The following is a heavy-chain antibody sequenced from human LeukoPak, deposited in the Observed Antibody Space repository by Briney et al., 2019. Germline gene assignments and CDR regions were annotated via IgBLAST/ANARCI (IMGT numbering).Heavy chain of an antibody. J-gene: IGHJ4*02. CDR3: ARVYYYDSSMAGDY. Sequence: QPGGSLRLSCAASGFTFSSYGMPWVRQAPGKGLEWVAVISYDGSNKYYADSVKGRFTISRDNSKNTLYLQMNSLRAEDTAVYYCARVYYYDSSMAGDYWGQGTLVTVSS. CDR2: ISYDGSNK. V-gene: IGHV3-30*19. CDR1: GFTFSSYG. D-gene: IGHD3-22*01.